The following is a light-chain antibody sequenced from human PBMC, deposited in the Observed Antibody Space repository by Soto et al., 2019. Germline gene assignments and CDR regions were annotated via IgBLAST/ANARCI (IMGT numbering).Light chain of an antibody. CDR3: QSFDSSLGDDV. V-gene: IGLV1-40*01. CDR2: RND. J-gene: IGLJ1*01. Sequence: QSVLTQPPSVSGAPGQRVTISCTGSSSNIGAGYDVHWYQQLPGTAPKLLIYRNDNRPSGVPDRFSGSKSGTSASLAITGLQAEDEADYYCQSFDSSLGDDVFGTGTKVTVL. CDR1: SSNIGAGYD.